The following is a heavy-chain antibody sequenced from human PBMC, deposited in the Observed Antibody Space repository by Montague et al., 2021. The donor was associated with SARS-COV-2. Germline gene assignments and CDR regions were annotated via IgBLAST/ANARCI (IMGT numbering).Heavy chain of an antibody. CDR2: ISSSSSSI. CDR1: GFTVRSYT. J-gene: IGHJ4*02. CDR3: VGGGACSGGKCNGGARD. D-gene: IGHD2-15*01. V-gene: IGHV3-21*01. Sequence: SLRLSCAASGFTVRSYTMNWVRQSPGMGLEWVSFISSSSSSIYYADSLKGRFTISRDNAKNSLYLQMNSLRVEDTAVYYCVGGGACSGGKCNGGARDWGQGTLVTVSS.